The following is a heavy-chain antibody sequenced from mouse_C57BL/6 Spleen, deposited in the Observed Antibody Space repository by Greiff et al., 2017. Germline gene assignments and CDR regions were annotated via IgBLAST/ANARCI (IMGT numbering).Heavy chain of an antibody. D-gene: IGHD1-1*01. V-gene: IGHV6-3*01. CDR3: AYYYGSSPFDY. J-gene: IGHJ2*01. CDR1: GFTFSNYW. CDR2: IRLKSDNYAT. Sequence: EVKLVESGGGLVQPGGSMKLSCVASGFTFSNYWMNWVRQSPEKGLEWVAQIRLKSDNYATHYAESVKGRFTISRDDSKSSVYLQMNNLRAADTGIYYCAYYYGSSPFDYWGQGTTLTVSS.